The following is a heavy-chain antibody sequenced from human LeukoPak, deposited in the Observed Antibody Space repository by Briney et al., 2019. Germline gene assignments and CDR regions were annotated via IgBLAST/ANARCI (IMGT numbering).Heavy chain of an antibody. J-gene: IGHJ3*02. D-gene: IGHD3-10*01. CDR1: GGSISSSSYY. CDR3: ARQAIVRGVGAFDI. V-gene: IGHV4-39*01. Sequence: SETLSLTCTVSGGSISSSSYYWGWIRQPPGKGLERIGSIYYSGSTYYNPSLKSRVTISVDTSKNQFSLKLSSVTAADTAVYYCARQAIVRGVGAFDIWGQGTMVTVSS. CDR2: IYYSGST.